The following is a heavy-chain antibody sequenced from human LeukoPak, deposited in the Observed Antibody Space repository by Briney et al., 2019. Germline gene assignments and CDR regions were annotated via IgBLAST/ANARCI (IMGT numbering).Heavy chain of an antibody. J-gene: IGHJ4*02. D-gene: IGHD3-22*01. CDR1: GGSISSYY. V-gene: IGHV4-59*01. CDR3: ARWYYDSSGYRYFDY. CDR2: IYYSGST. Sequence: SETLSLTCTVSGGSISSYYWSWIRQPPGKGLEWIGYIYYSGSTNYNPSLKSRVTISVDTSKNQFSLKLSSVTAADTAVYYCARWYYDSSGYRYFDYWGQGTLVTVSS.